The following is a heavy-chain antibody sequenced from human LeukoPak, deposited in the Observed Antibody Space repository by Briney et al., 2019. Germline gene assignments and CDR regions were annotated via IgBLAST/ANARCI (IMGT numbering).Heavy chain of an antibody. Sequence: PGGSLRLSCSASGFSVDSSYMSWVRQTPGKGLEWVSVIYTNGKDYYAESAKGRFTISRDISKNSLDLQMNRLRVDDTAVYYCARDSPTSGIDYWGQGTLVIVSS. D-gene: IGHD2-15*01. CDR2: IYTNGKD. V-gene: IGHV3-53*01. J-gene: IGHJ4*02. CDR1: GFSVDSSY. CDR3: ARDSPTSGIDY.